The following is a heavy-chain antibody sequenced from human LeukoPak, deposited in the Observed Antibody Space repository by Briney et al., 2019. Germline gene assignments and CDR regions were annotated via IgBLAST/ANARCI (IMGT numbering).Heavy chain of an antibody. CDR3: ARAKWDVRFDI. CDR2: INESGST. J-gene: IGHJ3*02. D-gene: IGHD1-26*01. CDR1: GGSFSGYY. Sequence: PSETLSLTCAVYGGSFSGYYWSWIRQPPGKGLEWIGEINESGSTNYNPSLKSRVTISVDTSTNQFSLKLSSVTAADTAVYYCARAKWDVRFDIWGQGTMVTVSS. V-gene: IGHV4-34*01.